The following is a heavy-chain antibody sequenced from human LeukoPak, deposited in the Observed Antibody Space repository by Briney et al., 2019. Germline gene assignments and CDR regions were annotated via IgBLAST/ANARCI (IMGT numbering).Heavy chain of an antibody. J-gene: IGHJ2*01. CDR1: GFTFSSYA. D-gene: IGHD2-15*01. Sequence: GGSLRLSCAASGFTFSSYAMSWVRQAPWKGLEWVSAISGSGGSTYYADSVKGRFTISRDNSKNTLYLQMNSLRAEDTAVYYCAKEGDIVVVVAHNWYFDLWGRGTLVTVSS. CDR3: AKEGDIVVVVAHNWYFDL. CDR2: ISGSGGST. V-gene: IGHV3-23*01.